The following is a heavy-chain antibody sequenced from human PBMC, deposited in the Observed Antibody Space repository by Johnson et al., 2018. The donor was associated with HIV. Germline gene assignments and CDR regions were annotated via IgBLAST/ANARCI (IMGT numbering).Heavy chain of an antibody. Sequence: VQLVESGGGVVQPGRSLRLSCAASGFTFSSYGMHWVRQAPGKGLEWVAVIWYDGSSKYYADSVKGRFTISRDNSKNTLYLQMNSLRAEDTAVYYCARDGPTRLVGARGVFDAFDIWGQGTMVTVSS. J-gene: IGHJ3*02. CDR3: ARDGPTRLVGARGVFDAFDI. CDR1: GFTFSSYG. V-gene: IGHV3-33*08. CDR2: IWYDGSSK. D-gene: IGHD1-26*01.